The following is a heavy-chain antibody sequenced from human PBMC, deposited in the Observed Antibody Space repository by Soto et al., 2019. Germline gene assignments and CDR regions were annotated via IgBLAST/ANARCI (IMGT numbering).Heavy chain of an antibody. CDR1: GGSFSGYY. J-gene: IGHJ4*02. CDR3: ARGTSLGY. Sequence: TLSLTCAVYGGSFSGYYWSWIRQPPGKGLEWIGEINHSGSTNYNPSLKSRVTISVDTSKNQFSLKLSSVTAADTAVYYCARGTSLGYWGQGTLVTVSS. V-gene: IGHV4-34*01. CDR2: INHSGST.